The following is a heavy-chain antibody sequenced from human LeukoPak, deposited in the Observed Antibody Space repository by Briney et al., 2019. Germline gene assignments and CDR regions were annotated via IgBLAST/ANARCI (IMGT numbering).Heavy chain of an antibody. V-gene: IGHV3-23*01. CDR2: ISGSGGST. D-gene: IGHD2-2*01. Sequence: GGSLRLSCAASGFTFSSYGMSWVRQAPGKGLEWVSGISGSGGSTNYADSVKGRFTLSRDNSKNTLHLQMNSLRAEDTAIYYCVHMRGPAAIGPVSGWGQGTLVTVSS. CDR1: GFTFSSYG. J-gene: IGHJ4*02. CDR3: VHMRGPAAIGPVSG.